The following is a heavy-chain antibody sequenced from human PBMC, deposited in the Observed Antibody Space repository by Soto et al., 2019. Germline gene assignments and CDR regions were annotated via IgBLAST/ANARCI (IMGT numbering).Heavy chain of an antibody. CDR1: GGTFSSYA. CDR3: ARSGEPDYDILTGSYYYYMDV. V-gene: IGHV1-69*05. J-gene: IGHJ6*03. CDR2: IIPIFGTA. D-gene: IGHD3-9*01. Sequence: ASVKVSCKASGGTFSSYAISWVRQAPGQGLEWMGGIIPIFGTANYAQKFQGRVTMTTDESTSTAYMELRSLRSDDTAVYYCARSGEPDYDILTGSYYYYMDVWGKGTTVTVSS.